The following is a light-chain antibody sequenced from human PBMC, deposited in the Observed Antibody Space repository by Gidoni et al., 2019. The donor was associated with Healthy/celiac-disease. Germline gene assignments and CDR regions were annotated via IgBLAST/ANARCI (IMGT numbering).Light chain of an antibody. CDR1: QGISSY. Sequence: DIQLTQSPSFLSASVGDRVTITCRASQGISSYLAWYQQKPGKAPKLLIYAASTLQSGVPSRFSGSGSGTEFTLTISSLQPEEFATYYCQQLNSYQLTFGGGTKVEIK. CDR2: AAS. J-gene: IGKJ4*01. CDR3: QQLNSYQLT. V-gene: IGKV1-9*01.